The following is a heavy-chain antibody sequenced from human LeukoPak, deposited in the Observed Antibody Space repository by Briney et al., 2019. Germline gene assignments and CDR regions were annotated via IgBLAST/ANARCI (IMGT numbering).Heavy chain of an antibody. CDR2: ISWNSGSI. J-gene: IGHJ3*02. Sequence: PGGSLRLSCAASGFTFDDYAMHWVRQAPGKGLEWVSGISWNSGSIGYADSVKGRFTISRDNAKNSLYLQMNSLRAEDTALYYCAKDMGYSYGYRSAFDIWGQGTMVTVSS. CDR3: AKDMGYSYGYRSAFDI. V-gene: IGHV3-9*01. D-gene: IGHD5-18*01. CDR1: GFTFDDYA.